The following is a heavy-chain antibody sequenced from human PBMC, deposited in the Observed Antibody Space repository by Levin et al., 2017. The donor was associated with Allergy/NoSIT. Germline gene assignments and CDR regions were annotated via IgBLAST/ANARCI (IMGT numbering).Heavy chain of an antibody. CDR2: IHYDGNT. CDR1: GDSISTYY. J-gene: IGHJ2*01. CDR3: AREYGGDWYFDL. D-gene: IGHD2-21*01. Sequence: SQTLSLTCTVSGDSISTYYWSWIRQPPGRGLEWIGYIHYDGNTNYNPSLKSRIIISLDTSKNEFSLKLRSVTAADTAVYYCAREYGGDWYFDLWGRGTLVTVSS. V-gene: IGHV4-59*01.